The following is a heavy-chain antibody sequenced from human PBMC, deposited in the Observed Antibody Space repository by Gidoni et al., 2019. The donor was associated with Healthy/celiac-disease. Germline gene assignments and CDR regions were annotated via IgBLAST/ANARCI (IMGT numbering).Heavy chain of an antibody. J-gene: IGHJ4*02. V-gene: IGHV3-23*01. Sequence: EVRLLESGGGLVQPGGSLRLSCAASGFTFTDYALPWVRQAPGKGLEWVSTITATGGSTYYADSVKGRSTISRDNSRNTLYLQMNSLRAEDTAVYYCAKDGLDYGGKSEFDEIDYWGQGTLVTVSS. CDR3: AKDGLDYGGKSEFDEIDY. CDR1: GFTFTDYA. CDR2: ITATGGST. D-gene: IGHD4-17*01.